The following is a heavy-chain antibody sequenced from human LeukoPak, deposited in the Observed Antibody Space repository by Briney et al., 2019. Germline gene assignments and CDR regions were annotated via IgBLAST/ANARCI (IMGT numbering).Heavy chain of an antibody. V-gene: IGHV3-49*04. CDR1: GLTFGDYG. D-gene: IGHD2-2*01. J-gene: IGHJ4*02. Sequence: QPGRSLRLSCTASGLTFGDYGMSWVRQAPGKGPEWVGVIRSKAYSGTTEYAASVKGRFSISRDDSKNIAFLQMNSLKTEDTAVYYCSSGSSTSWYFDYWGQGTLVTVSS. CDR2: IRSKAYSGTT. CDR3: SSGSSTSWYFDY.